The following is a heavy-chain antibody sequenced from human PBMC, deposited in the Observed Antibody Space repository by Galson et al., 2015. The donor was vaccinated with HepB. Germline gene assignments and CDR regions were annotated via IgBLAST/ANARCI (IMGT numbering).Heavy chain of an antibody. V-gene: IGHV3-74*01. CDR3: ARHGSSRVDF. J-gene: IGHJ4*02. CDR1: GFSFSAYW. CDR2: INSDETTT. D-gene: IGHD6-13*01. Sequence: SLRLSCAASGFSFSAYWMYWVRQAPGKGLVWVSRINSDETTTNYADSVKGRFTISRDNAKNTLYMEMNSLRVEDTAVYYCARHGSSRVDFWGQGTLVTVSS.